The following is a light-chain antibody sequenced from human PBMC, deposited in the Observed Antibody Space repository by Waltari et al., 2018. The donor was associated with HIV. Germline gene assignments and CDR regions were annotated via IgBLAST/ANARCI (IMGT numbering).Light chain of an antibody. J-gene: IGLJ3*02. CDR1: SSDIGSYLF. CDR3: CSYAGSDTWV. CDR2: DVS. Sequence: QSALTQPRAVSGSPGQSVTLSCTGTSSDIGSYLFVSWYQPHPGNAPKFIIYDVSGRPSGVPDRFSGSKSGNTASLTISGLQPEDEADYYCCSYAGSDTWVFGGGTRVTVL. V-gene: IGLV2-11*01.